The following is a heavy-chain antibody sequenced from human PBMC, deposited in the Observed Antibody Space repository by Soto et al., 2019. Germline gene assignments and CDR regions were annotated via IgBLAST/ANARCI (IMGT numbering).Heavy chain of an antibody. J-gene: IGHJ3*02. Sequence: EVQLVESGGGVVQPGESLRLSCAASGFTFSDYWMTWVRQAPGKRLEWVANIKKDESKKSYLDSVRGRFTISRDNARNSLYLQMDSLRAEDTALYYCARDVSPGSGPYYLDAFDMWCQGTMVTVSS. CDR1: GFTFSDYW. D-gene: IGHD3-22*01. CDR2: IKKDESKK. V-gene: IGHV3-7*05. CDR3: ARDVSPGSGPYYLDAFDM.